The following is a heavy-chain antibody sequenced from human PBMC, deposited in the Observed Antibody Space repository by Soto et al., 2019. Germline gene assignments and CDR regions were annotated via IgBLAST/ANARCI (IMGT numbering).Heavy chain of an antibody. CDR2: ISAYKGNT. J-gene: IGHJ6*02. D-gene: IGHD4-17*01. CDR3: AIDRDYGDEYYYYGMDV. Sequence: QVQLVQSGAEVKKPGASVKVSCKASGYTFTSYGISWVRQAPGQGLEWMGWISAYKGNTNYAQKLQGRVTMTTDTSTRTAYMELRSLRSDDTAVYYCAIDRDYGDEYYYYGMDVWGQGTTVTVSS. V-gene: IGHV1-18*01. CDR1: GYTFTSYG.